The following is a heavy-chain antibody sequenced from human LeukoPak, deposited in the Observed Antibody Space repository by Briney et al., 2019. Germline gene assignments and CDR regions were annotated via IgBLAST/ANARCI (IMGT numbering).Heavy chain of an antibody. D-gene: IGHD3-22*01. J-gene: IGHJ4*02. CDR2: ISSSGSTI. CDR1: GFTFGTYA. Sequence: GSLRLSCAASGFTFGTYAMSWARQAPGKGLEWVSYISSSGSTIYYADSVKGRFTISRDNAKNSLYLQMNSLRAEDTAVYYCARGRPSGYSDYWGQGTLVTVSS. CDR3: ARGRPSGYSDY. V-gene: IGHV3-11*01.